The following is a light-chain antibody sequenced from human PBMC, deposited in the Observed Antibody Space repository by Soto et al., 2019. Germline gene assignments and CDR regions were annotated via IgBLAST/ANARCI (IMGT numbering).Light chain of an antibody. J-gene: IGLJ1*01. Sequence: QSVLTQPPSASGSPGQSVTISCTGTSSDVGTYNYVSWYQQHPGKAPKLIIYEVSKRPSGVPDRFSGSKSGNTASLTVSGLQAEDEADYYCSSYAGRNNFYVFGTGTKVTVL. CDR1: SSDVGTYNY. V-gene: IGLV2-8*01. CDR3: SSYAGRNNFYV. CDR2: EVS.